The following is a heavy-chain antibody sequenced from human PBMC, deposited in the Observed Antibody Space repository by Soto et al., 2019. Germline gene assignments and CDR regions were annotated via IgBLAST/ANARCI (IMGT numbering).Heavy chain of an antibody. CDR3: AHIPIGVGAFDI. Sequence: QITLKESGPTRVKPTQTLTQTCTLSGFSLSTSGVAVGWIRQPPGKALEWLALIYWDDVKRYSPSLKSRLTITKDTSKNQVVLTMTNMDPGDTATYYCAHIPIGVGAFDIWGQGTMVTVSS. CDR2: IYWDDVK. D-gene: IGHD3-10*01. J-gene: IGHJ3*02. V-gene: IGHV2-5*02. CDR1: GFSLSTSGVA.